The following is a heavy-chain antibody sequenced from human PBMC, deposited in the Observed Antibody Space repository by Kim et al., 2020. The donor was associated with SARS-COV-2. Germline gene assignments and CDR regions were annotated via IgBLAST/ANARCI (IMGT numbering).Heavy chain of an antibody. D-gene: IGHD6-19*01. CDR1: GFTSSSYS. CDR3: ARELGAVDNFDY. V-gene: IGHV3-21*01. Sequence: GGSLRLSCAASGFTSSSYSMNWVRQAPGKGLEWGSSISSSRSYIYYADSGKGRFTISRDNGKNSPYLTMNRLRAEDTGVYYCARELGAVDNFDYWGQGTLVTVSS. CDR2: ISSSRSYI. J-gene: IGHJ4*02.